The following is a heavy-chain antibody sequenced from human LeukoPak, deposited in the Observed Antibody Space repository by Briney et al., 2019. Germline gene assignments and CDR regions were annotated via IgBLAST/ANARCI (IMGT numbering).Heavy chain of an antibody. V-gene: IGHV3-33*01. Sequence: GRSLRLSCAAPGFTFSSYGMHWVRQAPGKGLEWVAVIWYDGSNKYYADSVKGRFTISRDNSKNTLYLQMNSLRAEDTAVYYCARDSISRRPPLKPFDYWGQGTLVTVSS. CDR3: ARDSISRRPPLKPFDY. D-gene: IGHD3-3*01. J-gene: IGHJ4*02. CDR1: GFTFSSYG. CDR2: IWYDGSNK.